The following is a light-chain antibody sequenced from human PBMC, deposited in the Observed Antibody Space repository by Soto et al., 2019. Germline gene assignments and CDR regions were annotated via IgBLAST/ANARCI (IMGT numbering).Light chain of an antibody. J-gene: IGKJ1*01. CDR2: GAS. V-gene: IGKV3-20*01. Sequence: ESVLTQSPGTLSLSPGERATLSCRASQSVSSNYLAWYQQKPGQAPRLLIYGASTRATGIPDRFSGSGSGTDFTLTISRLGPEDSAGYYCKQYGSSPTWTFGQGTKVEI. CDR1: QSVSSNY. CDR3: KQYGSSPTWT.